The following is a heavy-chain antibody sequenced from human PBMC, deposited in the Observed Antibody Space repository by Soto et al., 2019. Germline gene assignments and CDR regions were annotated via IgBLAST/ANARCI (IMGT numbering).Heavy chain of an antibody. D-gene: IGHD2-15*01. V-gene: IGHV4-39*01. J-gene: IGHJ4*02. CDR3: ARRSGCSGETCYSLSFDY. CDR1: GGSIISSDHY. Sequence: SETLSLTCTVSGGSIISSDHYWAWIRQPPGKGLEWIGSTYYTGTAYYNPSLRSRRVTISVDTSKNQFSLNLDSVTDTDTALYYCARRSGCSGETCYSLSFDYWGQGALVTVSS. CDR2: TYYTGTA.